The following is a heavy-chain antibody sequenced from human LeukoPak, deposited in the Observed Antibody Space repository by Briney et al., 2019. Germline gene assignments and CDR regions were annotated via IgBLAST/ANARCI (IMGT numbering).Heavy chain of an antibody. V-gene: IGHV4-59*11. CDR3: ARAAVTGTPLSFDY. CDR1: GGSISSHY. J-gene: IGHJ4*02. D-gene: IGHD6-19*01. CDR2: ISYSGSP. Sequence: SETLSLTCTVSGGSISSHYWSWIRQPPGKGLQWIGYISYSGSPNYNPSLKSRVTMSVDTSKNQFSLGLSSVTAADTAVYYCARAAVTGTPLSFDYWGQGTLVTVSS.